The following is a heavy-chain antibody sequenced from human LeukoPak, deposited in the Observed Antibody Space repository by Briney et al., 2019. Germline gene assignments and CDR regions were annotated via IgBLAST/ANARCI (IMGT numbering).Heavy chain of an antibody. CDR2: IIPILSQV. V-gene: IGHV1-69*11. Sequence: VASVKLFCSVSVHTFSIYDVLWVPEAPGQGLEWMGRIIPILSQVNYAQKFQGRVSMTADESTSTAYMDLSSLRSEDTAVYYWVILYRSRDTVDIWGRGTMVIVSS. CDR3: VILYRSRDTVDI. CDR1: VHTFSIYD. D-gene: IGHD3-16*01. J-gene: IGHJ3*02.